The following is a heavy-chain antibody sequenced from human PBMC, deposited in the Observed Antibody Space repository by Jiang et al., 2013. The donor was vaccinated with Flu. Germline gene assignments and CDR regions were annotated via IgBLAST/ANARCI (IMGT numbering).Heavy chain of an antibody. D-gene: IGHD3-22*01. J-gene: IGHJ4*02. Sequence: GAEVKKPGASVKVSCKASGYTFTSYAMHWVRQAPGQRLEWMGWINAGNGNTKYSQKFQGRVTITRDASARTAYMELSSLRSEDTAVYYCARGLNYYDSSGYYYRDYWGQGTLVTVSS. V-gene: IGHV1-3*01. CDR3: ARGLNYYDSSGYYYRDY. CDR2: INAGNGNT. CDR1: GYTFTSYA.